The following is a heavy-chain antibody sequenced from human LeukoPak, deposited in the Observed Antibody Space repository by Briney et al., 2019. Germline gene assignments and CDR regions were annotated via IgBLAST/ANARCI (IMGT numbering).Heavy chain of an antibody. J-gene: IGHJ4*02. CDR3: ANGGSGELWFLY. Sequence: PGGSLRLSCAASGFTFSSYAMSWVRQAPGKGLEWVSAISGSGGSTYYADSVKGRFTISRDNSKNTLYLQMNSLRAEDTAVYYCANGGSGELWFLYWGQGTLVTVSS. V-gene: IGHV3-23*01. CDR1: GFTFSSYA. D-gene: IGHD5-18*01. CDR2: ISGSGGST.